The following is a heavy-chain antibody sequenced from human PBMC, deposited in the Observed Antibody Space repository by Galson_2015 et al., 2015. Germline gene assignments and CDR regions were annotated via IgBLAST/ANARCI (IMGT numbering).Heavy chain of an antibody. CDR1: GFTFSSYA. CDR2: ISYDGSSK. Sequence: SLRLSCAASGFTFSSYAMHWVRQAPGKGLEWVAVISYDGSSKYYADSVKGRFTISRDNAKNSLYLQMNSLRAEDTAMYYCARVEQQFDTHPDYWGQGTLVTVSS. D-gene: IGHD6-13*01. V-gene: IGHV3-30-3*01. J-gene: IGHJ4*02. CDR3: ARVEQQFDTHPDY.